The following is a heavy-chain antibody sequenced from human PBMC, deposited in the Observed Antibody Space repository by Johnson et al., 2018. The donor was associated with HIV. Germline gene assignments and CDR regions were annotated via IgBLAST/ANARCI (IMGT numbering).Heavy chain of an antibody. CDR2: IYSGGTT. J-gene: IGHJ3*01. V-gene: IGHV3-66*01. CDR3: ARDGESQQLPLGDAFDV. CDR1: GFTVSSNY. Sequence: VQLVESGGGLVQPGGSLRLSCAASGFTVSSNYMSWVRQAPGKGLEWVSVIYSGGTTYYADSVKGRFTISRDTSENTVYLQMNSLRVEDTAMYYCARDGESQQLPLGDAFDVWGQGTMVTVSS. D-gene: IGHD6-13*01.